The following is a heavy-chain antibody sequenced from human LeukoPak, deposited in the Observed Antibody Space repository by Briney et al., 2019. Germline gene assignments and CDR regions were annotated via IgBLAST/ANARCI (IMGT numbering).Heavy chain of an antibody. Sequence: AAVKVSCKASGHTFTSYYMHWVRQAPGQGLGWMGIINPSGGSTSYAQKFQGRVTMTRDTSTSTVYMELSSLRSEDTAVYYCARELRITMVRGALPGLYWFDPWGQGTLVTVFS. V-gene: IGHV1-46*01. D-gene: IGHD3-10*01. CDR1: GHTFTSYY. CDR2: INPSGGST. CDR3: ARELRITMVRGALPGLYWFDP. J-gene: IGHJ5*02.